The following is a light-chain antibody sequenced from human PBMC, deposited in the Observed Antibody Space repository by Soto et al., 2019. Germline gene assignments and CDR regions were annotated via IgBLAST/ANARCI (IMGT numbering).Light chain of an antibody. CDR1: QSVLYSSNNKNY. CDR3: QQYYSTSYT. V-gene: IGKV4-1*01. J-gene: IGKJ2*01. CDR2: WAS. Sequence: DIVMTQSPDSLAVSLGERATINCKSSQSVLYSSNNKNYLAWYQQKPGQPPKLLIYWASTRESGVPDRLSGSGSGTDFTLTISSLQAEDVAVYYCQQYYSTSYTFGQGTKREIK.